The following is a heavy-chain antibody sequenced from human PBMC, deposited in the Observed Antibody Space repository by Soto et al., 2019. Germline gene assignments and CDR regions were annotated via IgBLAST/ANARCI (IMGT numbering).Heavy chain of an antibody. V-gene: IGHV4-59*01. Sequence: PSETLSLTCTVSGGSISSYNWNWIRQPPGKRLEWIGHIYNSGTTEYNPSLQSRVSISVDTSKNQFSLKLTSVTAADTAVYFCARGRRYNYGYEGMDVWGQGTTVTVSS. J-gene: IGHJ6*02. CDR2: IYNSGTT. CDR1: GGSISSYN. D-gene: IGHD5-18*01. CDR3: ARGRRYNYGYEGMDV.